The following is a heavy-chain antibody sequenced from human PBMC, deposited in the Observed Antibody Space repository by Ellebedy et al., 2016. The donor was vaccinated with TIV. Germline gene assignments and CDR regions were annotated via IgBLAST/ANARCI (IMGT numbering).Heavy chain of an antibody. Sequence: GESLKISCAASGFTFSSYPMSWGRQAPGKGLEWVSIIGGSGGSTYYADSVKGRFTISRDNSKNTLYLQMNSLRAEDTAVYYCAKRGFFDYWGQGVLVTVST. CDR3: AKRGFFDY. J-gene: IGHJ4*02. V-gene: IGHV3-23*01. CDR2: IGGSGGST. CDR1: GFTFSSYP.